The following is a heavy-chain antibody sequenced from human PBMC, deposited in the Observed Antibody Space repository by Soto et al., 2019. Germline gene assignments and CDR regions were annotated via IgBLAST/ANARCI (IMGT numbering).Heavy chain of an antibody. CDR2: TNPNSGGT. D-gene: IGHD6-13*01. V-gene: IGHV1-2*02. J-gene: IGHJ5*02. CDR1: GYTFTGYY. Sequence: ASVKVSCKASGYTFTGYYMHWVRQAPGQGLEWMGWTNPNSGGTNYAQKFQGRVTMTRDTSISTAYMELSRLRSDDTAVYYCARRRQQLPRFNWFDPWGQGTLVTVSS. CDR3: ARRRQQLPRFNWFDP.